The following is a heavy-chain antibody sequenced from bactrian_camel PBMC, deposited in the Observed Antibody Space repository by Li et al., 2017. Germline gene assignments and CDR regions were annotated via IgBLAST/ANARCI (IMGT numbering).Heavy chain of an antibody. CDR3: TTRAREAYAAFWYQHEYNY. CDR1: GDTHSSLC. J-gene: IGHJ4*01. V-gene: IGHV3S1*01. D-gene: IGHD6*01. Sequence: HVQLVESGGGSVEPGQSLRLSCGVSGDTHSSLCMGWFRQVPGKEREGVAFIDTNGGGTTYVDSVKGRFTISRDNAKNTVYLQMNSLKSEDTALYYCTTRAREAYAAFWYQHEYNYWGQG. CDR2: IDTNGGGT.